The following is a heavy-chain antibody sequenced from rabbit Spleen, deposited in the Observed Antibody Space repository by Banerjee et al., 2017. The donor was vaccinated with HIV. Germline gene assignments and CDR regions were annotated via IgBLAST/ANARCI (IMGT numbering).Heavy chain of an antibody. V-gene: IGHV1S7*01. CDR3: AIIVVAGPFSL. CDR2: IDPVFGST. J-gene: IGHJ4*01. Sequence: LEESGGGLVQPGGSLKLSCKASGFDFSSNYMSWVRQAPGKGLEWIGYIDPVFGSTYYASWVNGRFTISSDNAQNTVYLQLNSLTAADTATYFCAIIVVAGPFSLWGPGTLVTVS. CDR1: GFDFSSNY. D-gene: IGHD4-1*01.